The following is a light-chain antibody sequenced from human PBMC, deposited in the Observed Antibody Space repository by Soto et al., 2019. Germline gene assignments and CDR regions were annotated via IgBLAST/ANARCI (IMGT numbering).Light chain of an antibody. J-gene: IGKJ5*01. CDR1: QTLSNSF. CDR2: DTS. V-gene: IGKV3-20*01. CDR3: QLYSRSPRQIT. Sequence: EIALTQSPGTLSLSPGERATLSCRASQTLSNSFIAWYQHKPGQAPRLLVYDTSTRATGIPDRYSGSGSGTDCTLTISRLEPEDFAVYYCQLYSRSPRQITFGQGTRLEIK.